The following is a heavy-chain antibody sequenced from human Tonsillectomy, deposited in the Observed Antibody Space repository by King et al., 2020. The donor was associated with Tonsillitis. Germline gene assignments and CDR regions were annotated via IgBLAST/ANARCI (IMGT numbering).Heavy chain of an antibody. D-gene: IGHD1-1*01. CDR2: RKQDGSEK. CDR3: ARPWVRNWFDP. V-gene: IGHV3-7*01. CDR1: GFGFNSDW. J-gene: IGHJ5*02. Sequence: VQLVESGGGLVQPGGSLRLSCAASGFGFNSDWMSWVRQAPGKVLEWVANRKQDGSEKYYVDSVKGRFTISRDNAKNSLSLQMNGLRVEDTAAYYCARPWVRNWFDPWGQGTLVTVSS.